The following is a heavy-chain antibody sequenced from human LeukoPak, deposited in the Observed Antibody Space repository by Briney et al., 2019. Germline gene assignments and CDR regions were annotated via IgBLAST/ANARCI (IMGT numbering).Heavy chain of an antibody. Sequence: PGGSLRLSCAASGFTFSSYAMDWVRQAPGKGLEWVSYISSSGTYTDYADSVKGRFTISRDNAKNSLYLQMNSLRAEDTAVYYCARERSSGSATNDYWGQGTLVTVSS. V-gene: IGHV3-21*05. CDR1: GFTFSSYA. D-gene: IGHD5-12*01. J-gene: IGHJ4*02. CDR2: ISSSGTYT. CDR3: ARERSSGSATNDY.